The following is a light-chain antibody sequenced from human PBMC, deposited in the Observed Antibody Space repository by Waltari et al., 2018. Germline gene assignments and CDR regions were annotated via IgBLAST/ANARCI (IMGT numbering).Light chain of an antibody. J-gene: IGLJ3*02. CDR3: ATWDGSLNCRV. CDR2: SNN. V-gene: IGLV1-44*01. Sequence: QPILTQSPSASGTPGQRVTIYCSGSNSNIGRNAVNWYQQLPGTAPKLLIYSNNQRPAGVPDRFSASKSGTSASLAISGLQSEDEADYYCATWDGSLNCRVFGGGTKLTVL. CDR1: NSNIGRNA.